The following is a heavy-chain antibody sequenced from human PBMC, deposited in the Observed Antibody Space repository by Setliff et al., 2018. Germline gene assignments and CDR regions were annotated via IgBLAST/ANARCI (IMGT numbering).Heavy chain of an antibody. V-gene: IGHV3-21*04. J-gene: IGHJ4*02. CDR1: TFKDYT. D-gene: IGHD5-18*01. Sequence: TFKDYTMVWVRQAPGKGLEWVSSTTGSGGDRDYADSVKGRFTISRDNAKNSLYLQMNSLRAEDTAVYYCASGHRYGYLFEYWGQGTLVTVSS. CDR3: ASGHRYGYLFEY. CDR2: TTGSGGDR.